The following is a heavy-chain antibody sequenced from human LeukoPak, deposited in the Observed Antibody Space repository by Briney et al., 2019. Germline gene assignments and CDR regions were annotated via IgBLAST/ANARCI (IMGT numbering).Heavy chain of an antibody. CDR2: ISSSSSYI. Sequence: GGSLRLSCAASGFTFSSYSMNWVRQAPGKGLEWVSSISSSSSYIYYADSVKGRFTISRDNAKNSLYLQMNSLRAEDTAVYYCARRLGPNGGIQDFDYWGQGTLVTVSS. V-gene: IGHV3-21*01. CDR3: ARRLGPNGGIQDFDY. CDR1: GFTFSSYS. J-gene: IGHJ4*02. D-gene: IGHD4-23*01.